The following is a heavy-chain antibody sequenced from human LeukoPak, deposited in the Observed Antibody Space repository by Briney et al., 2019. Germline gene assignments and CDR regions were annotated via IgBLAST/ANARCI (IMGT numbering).Heavy chain of an antibody. J-gene: IGHJ5*02. CDR2: VTHTGGT. Sequence: KPSETLSLTCAVYGGSFSGYYWSWIRQPPGEGLEWIGEVTHTGGTNYNPSLKSRVTISLDTFKNQFSLKLTSVTAADTAVYYCARDKIRDWFDPWGQGTLVTVSS. V-gene: IGHV4-34*01. CDR3: ARDKIRDWFDP. CDR1: GGSFSGYY.